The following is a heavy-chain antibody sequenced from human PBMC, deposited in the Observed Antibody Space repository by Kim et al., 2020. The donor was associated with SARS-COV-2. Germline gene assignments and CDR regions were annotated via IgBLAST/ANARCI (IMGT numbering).Heavy chain of an antibody. D-gene: IGHD1-1*01. Sequence: LKSRVTISVDTCKNQFSLKLSSVTAADTAVYYCARGRTGTTRYYYYGMDVWGQGTTVTVSS. J-gene: IGHJ6*02. V-gene: IGHV4-34*01. CDR3: ARGRTGTTRYYYYGMDV.